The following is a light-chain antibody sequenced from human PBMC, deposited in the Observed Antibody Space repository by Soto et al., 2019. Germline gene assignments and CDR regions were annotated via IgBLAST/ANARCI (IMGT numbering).Light chain of an antibody. Sequence: QSVVTQPPSASGPPGQRVTVSCSGSSSSIGSDTVNWFQQLPGTAPKLLIYSNNQRPSGVPDRFSGSKSGTSASLAISGLQSHDEAEYYCAAWDDYLNGPAFGGGTKVTVL. CDR3: AAWDDYLNGPA. V-gene: IGLV1-44*01. CDR2: SNN. J-gene: IGLJ2*01. CDR1: SSSIGSDT.